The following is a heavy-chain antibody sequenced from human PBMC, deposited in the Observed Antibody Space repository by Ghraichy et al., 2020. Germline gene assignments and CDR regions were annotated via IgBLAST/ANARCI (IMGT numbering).Heavy chain of an antibody. V-gene: IGHV1-2*02. CDR3: ARDHRPLYAHYFDSSANDGGYP. J-gene: IGHJ5*02. Sequence: ASVKVSCKASGYTFTGYYLHWVRQAPGQGLEWMGWINPNSGVTNYAHNFQGRVTMTRDTSTNTAFLELTRLRSDDTAIYYCARDHRPLYAHYFDSSANDGGYPWGQGTLVTVSS. CDR2: INPNSGVT. CDR1: GYTFTGYY. D-gene: IGHD3-22*01.